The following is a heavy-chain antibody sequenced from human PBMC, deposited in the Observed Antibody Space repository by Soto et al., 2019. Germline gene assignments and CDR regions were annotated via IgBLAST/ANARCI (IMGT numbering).Heavy chain of an antibody. D-gene: IGHD2-2*02. J-gene: IGHJ4*02. CDR2: ISHSGST. CDR3: AREYTYGSNFFDC. V-gene: IGHV4-31*03. Sequence: QVQLQESGPGLVKPSQTLSLTCTVSGGSISSAAYYWSWIRQHPGKGLEWIGYISHSGSTYYNPSLKSRVIISVDTSKTQFSLSLPSVTAADTAVYYWAREYTYGSNFFDCWGQGALVTVSS. CDR1: GGSISSAAYY.